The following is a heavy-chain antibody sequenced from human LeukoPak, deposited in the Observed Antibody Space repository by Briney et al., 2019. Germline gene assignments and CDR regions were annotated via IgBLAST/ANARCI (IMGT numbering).Heavy chain of an antibody. CDR2: IIPIFGTA. V-gene: IGHV1-69*05. CDR3: ARVRVAWVAAAGNDY. J-gene: IGHJ4*02. Sequence: GASVKVSCKASGGTFSSYAISWVRQAPGQGLEWMGRIIPIFGTANYAQKFQGRVTITTDESTSTAYMELSSLRSDDTAVYYCARVRVAWVAAAGNDYWGQGTLVTVSS. D-gene: IGHD6-13*01. CDR1: GGTFSSYA.